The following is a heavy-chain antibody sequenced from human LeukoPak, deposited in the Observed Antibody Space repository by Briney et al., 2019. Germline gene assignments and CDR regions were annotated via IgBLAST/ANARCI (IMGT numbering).Heavy chain of an antibody. V-gene: IGHV1-24*01. CDR1: GYTLTELS. J-gene: IGHJ4*02. D-gene: IGHD6-19*01. CDR3: ATDPIAVAGTGY. CDR2: FDPEDGET. Sequence: ASVKVSCKVSGYTLTELSMHWVRQAPGKGLEWMGGFDPEDGETIYAQKFQGRVTMTEDTSTDTDYMELSSLRSEDTAVYYCATDPIAVAGTGYWGQGTLVTVSS.